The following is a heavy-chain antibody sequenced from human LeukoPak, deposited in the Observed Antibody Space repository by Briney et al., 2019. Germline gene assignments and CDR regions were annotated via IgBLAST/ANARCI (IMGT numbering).Heavy chain of an antibody. CDR2: IYYSGST. V-gene: IGHV4-39*07. Sequence: PSETLSLTCTVSGGSISSSSYYWGWIRQPPGKGLEWIGSIYYSGSTYYNPSLKSRVTISVDTSKNQFSLKLSSVTAADTAMYYCASYYYDSSGYTWYYFDYWGQGTLVTVSS. CDR1: GGSISSSSYY. D-gene: IGHD3-22*01. CDR3: ASYYYDSSGYTWYYFDY. J-gene: IGHJ4*02.